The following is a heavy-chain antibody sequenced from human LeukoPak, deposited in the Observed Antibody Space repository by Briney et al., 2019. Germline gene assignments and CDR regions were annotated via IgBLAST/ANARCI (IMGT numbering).Heavy chain of an antibody. Sequence: SETLSLTCTVSGGSISSYYWSWIRQPPGKGLEWIGYIYYSGSTNYNPSLKSRVTISVDTSKNQFSLKPSSVTAADTAVYYCARHTLVYDSSGYPPGFDYWGQGTLVTVSS. CDR2: IYYSGST. CDR1: GGSISSYY. CDR3: ARHTLVYDSSGYPPGFDY. D-gene: IGHD3-22*01. V-gene: IGHV4-59*08. J-gene: IGHJ4*02.